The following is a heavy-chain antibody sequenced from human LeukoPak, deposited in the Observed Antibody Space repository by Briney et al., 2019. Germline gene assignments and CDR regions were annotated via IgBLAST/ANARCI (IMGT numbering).Heavy chain of an antibody. J-gene: IGHJ4*02. CDR2: INSDGSST. CDR1: GFTFSSYW. V-gene: IGHV3-74*01. CDR3: ARSRDGYNLDY. D-gene: IGHD5-24*01. Sequence: GGSLRLSCAASGFTFSSYWRHWVRQAPGKGLVWVSRINSDGSSTSYADSVKGRFTISRDNSKNTLYLQMNSLRAEDTAVYYCARSRDGYNLDYWGQGTLVTVSS.